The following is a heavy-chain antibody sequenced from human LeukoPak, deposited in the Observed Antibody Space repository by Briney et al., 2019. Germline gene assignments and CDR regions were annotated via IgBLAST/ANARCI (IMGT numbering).Heavy chain of an antibody. D-gene: IGHD3-16*02. V-gene: IGHV4-4*02. CDR2: IYHSGST. J-gene: IGHJ4*02. CDR3: ATTHLGELSLSPDY. Sequence: SETLSLTCAVSGGSISSSNWWSWVRQPPGKGLEWIGEIYHSGSTNYNPSLKSRVTISVDKSKNQFSLKLSSVTAADTAVYYCATTHLGELSLSPDYWGQGTLVTVSS. CDR1: GGSISSSNW.